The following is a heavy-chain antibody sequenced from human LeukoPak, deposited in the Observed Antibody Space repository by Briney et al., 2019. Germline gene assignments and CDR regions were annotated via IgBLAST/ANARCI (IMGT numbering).Heavy chain of an antibody. V-gene: IGHV3-23*01. Sequence: GGSLRLSCAASGFTFSNYPMSWVRQAPGKGLEWVSSISGSGGATYYADSVKGRFTISRDNAKNSLYLQMNSLRADDTAVYYCARRSGWYNDYWGQGTLVTVSS. J-gene: IGHJ4*02. CDR2: ISGSGGAT. CDR1: GFTFSNYP. D-gene: IGHD6-19*01. CDR3: ARRSGWYNDY.